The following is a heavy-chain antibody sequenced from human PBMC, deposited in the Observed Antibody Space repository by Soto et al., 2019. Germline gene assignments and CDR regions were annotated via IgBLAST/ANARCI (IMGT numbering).Heavy chain of an antibody. J-gene: IGHJ4*02. CDR3: ARETTYYYGSGSYSRPFDY. Sequence: QAQLQESGPGLVKPSQTLSLTCTVSGGSISSGGYYWSWIRQHPGKGLEWIGYIYFSGSTYYNPSLKSRVTISVDTSKNQFSLKLSSVTAADTAVYYCARETTYYYGSGSYSRPFDYWGQGTLVTVSS. CDR1: GGSISSGGYY. V-gene: IGHV4-31*03. D-gene: IGHD3-10*01. CDR2: IYFSGST.